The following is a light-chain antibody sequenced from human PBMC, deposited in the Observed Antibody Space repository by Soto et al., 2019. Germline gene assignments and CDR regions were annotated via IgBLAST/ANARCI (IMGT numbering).Light chain of an antibody. CDR2: EVS. CDR1: SSDVGGYNY. Sequence: ALTQPASVSGSPGQSITISCTGTSSDVGGYNYLSWYQQNPGKAPKVMIYEVSNRPSGVSNRFSGSKSGNTASLTISGLQAEDEADYYCSSYTTSGTPVFGGGTKLTVL. J-gene: IGLJ3*02. V-gene: IGLV2-14*01. CDR3: SSYTTSGTPV.